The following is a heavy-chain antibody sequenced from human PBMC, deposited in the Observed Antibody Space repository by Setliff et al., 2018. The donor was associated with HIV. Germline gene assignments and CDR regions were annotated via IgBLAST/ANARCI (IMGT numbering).Heavy chain of an antibody. V-gene: IGHV4-59*08. CDR2: IYSGGIT. Sequence: SETLSLTCAVSGGSISSAYWSWVRQPPGKGLEWIGYIYSGGITKYKPSLKSRVTISVDTSKNRFSLTLRSVTAADTAVYYCARVRSYGSAYDAFDVWGPGTMVTVSS. D-gene: IGHD3-10*01. CDR3: ARVRSYGSAYDAFDV. J-gene: IGHJ3*01. CDR1: GGSISSAY.